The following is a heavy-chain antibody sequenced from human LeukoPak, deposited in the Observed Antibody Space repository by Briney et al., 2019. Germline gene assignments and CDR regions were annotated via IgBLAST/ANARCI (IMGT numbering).Heavy chain of an antibody. J-gene: IGHJ4*02. D-gene: IGHD4-17*01. CDR1: WNTFNSFF. Sequence: ASVKVSCKASWNTFNSFFIHWVGQAPGQGLEWMGIINTSGGSTIYAQQFQGRVTMTRDTSTSTVYMEPSSLRSEDTAVYYCAIATSYGANGYLGQGTLVTVSS. CDR3: AIATSYGANGY. V-gene: IGHV1-46*02. CDR2: INTSGGST.